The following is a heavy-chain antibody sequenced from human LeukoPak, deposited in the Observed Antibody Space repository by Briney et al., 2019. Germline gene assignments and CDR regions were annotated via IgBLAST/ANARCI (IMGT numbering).Heavy chain of an antibody. D-gene: IGHD3-10*01. Sequence: SETLSLTCTVSGGSISSGDYYWSWIRQPPGKGLEWIGYIYYSGSTYYNPSLKSRVTISVDTSKNQFSLKLSSVTAADTAVYYCARDALGRVSGSGSYYTDYWGQGTLVTVSS. CDR2: IYYSGST. V-gene: IGHV4-30-4*01. CDR1: GGSISSGDYY. CDR3: ARDALGRVSGSGSYYTDY. J-gene: IGHJ4*02.